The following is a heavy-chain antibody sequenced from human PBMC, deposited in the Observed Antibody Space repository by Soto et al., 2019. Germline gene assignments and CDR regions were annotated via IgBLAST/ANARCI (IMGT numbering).Heavy chain of an antibody. Sequence: PGGSLRLPCAASGFSFSNYAMHWVRQAPGKGLEWVAVIWYDGSNKYYADSVKGRFTISKDNSQTTVYLQMNSLRAEDSAVYYCTRDPYGGSRYYFDSWGQGTLVTVSS. CDR3: TRDPYGGSRYYFDS. V-gene: IGHV3-33*01. D-gene: IGHD1-26*01. CDR1: GFSFSNYA. CDR2: IWYDGSNK. J-gene: IGHJ4*02.